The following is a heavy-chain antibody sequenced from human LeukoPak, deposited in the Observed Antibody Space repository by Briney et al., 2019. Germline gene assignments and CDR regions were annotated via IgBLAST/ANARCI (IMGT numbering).Heavy chain of an antibody. CDR1: GFTFSTYA. CDR3: VRQIQGYYGMDV. Sequence: GGSLRLSCAASGFTFSTYAMNWVRQAPGEGLKWVSCITGDSAYIYYADSVKGRFTISRDNAKNSLYLQMHSLRAEDTAVYYCVRQIQGYYGMDVWGQGTTVTVPS. D-gene: IGHD1-1*01. V-gene: IGHV3-21*01. J-gene: IGHJ6*02. CDR2: ITGDSAYI.